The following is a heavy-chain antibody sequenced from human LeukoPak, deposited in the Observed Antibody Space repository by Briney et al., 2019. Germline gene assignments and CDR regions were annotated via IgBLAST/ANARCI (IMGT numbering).Heavy chain of an antibody. CDR3: ARDVTEGNGAISMIRGVRSHRRTYFDY. V-gene: IGHV4-38-2*02. CDR1: GYSISNGYY. D-gene: IGHD3-10*01. J-gene: IGHJ4*02. Sequence: SETLSLTCTVSGYSISNGYYWGWIRQPPGKGLEWIGSIYHSGSTYYNPSLKSRVTISVDTSKNQFSLKLSSVTAADTAMYYCARDVTEGNGAISMIRGVRSHRRTYFDYWGQGTLVTVSS. CDR2: IYHSGST.